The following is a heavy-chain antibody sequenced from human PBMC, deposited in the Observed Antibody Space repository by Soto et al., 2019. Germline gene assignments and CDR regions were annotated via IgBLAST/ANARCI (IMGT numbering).Heavy chain of an antibody. CDR2: IWYDGTQK. V-gene: IGHV3-33*01. D-gene: IGHD4-17*01. CDR3: ARAGGTTVTGLWHFDS. CDR1: GFTFNTYS. Sequence: SLRLSCEASGFTFNTYSMHWVRQPPGKGLEWLAAIWYDGTQKYYADSVKGRFVISRDNSKKTLYLEMNSLRAEDTAVYYCARAGGTTVTGLWHFDSWGQGTLVTVS. J-gene: IGHJ4*02.